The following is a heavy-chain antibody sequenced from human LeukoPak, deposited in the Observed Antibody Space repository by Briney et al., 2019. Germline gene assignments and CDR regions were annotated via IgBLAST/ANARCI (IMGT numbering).Heavy chain of an antibody. CDR3: ARRPYYDFWSGYYTAGSYFDY. V-gene: IGHV4-31*03. CDR2: IYYSGST. D-gene: IGHD3-3*01. CDR1: GVSISSGGYY. J-gene: IGHJ4*02. Sequence: RPSQTLSLTCTVSGVSISSGGYYWSWIRQHPGKGLEWIGYIYYSGSTYYNPSLKSRVTISVDTSKNQFSLKLSSVTAADTAVYYCARRPYYDFWSGYYTAGSYFDYWGQGTLVTVSS.